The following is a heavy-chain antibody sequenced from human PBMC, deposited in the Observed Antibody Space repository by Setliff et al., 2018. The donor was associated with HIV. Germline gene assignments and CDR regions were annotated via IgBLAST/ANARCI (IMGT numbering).Heavy chain of an antibody. J-gene: IGHJ4*02. CDR2: ISAYNGNT. D-gene: IGHD3-9*01. CDR1: GYTFTSYG. CDR3: ARVPHLGYYDILTGYTDY. V-gene: IGHV1-18*01. Sequence: ASVKVSCKASGYTFTSYGISWVRQARGQGLEWMGWISAYNGNTNYAQKLQGRVTMTTDTSPSTAYMELSRLRSDDTAVYYCARVPHLGYYDILTGYTDYWGQGTLVTVSS.